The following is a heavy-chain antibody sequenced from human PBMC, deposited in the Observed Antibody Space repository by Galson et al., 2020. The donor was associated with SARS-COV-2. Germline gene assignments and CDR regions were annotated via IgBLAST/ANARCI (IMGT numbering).Heavy chain of an antibody. V-gene: IGHV2-5*02. CDR3: AHITDPTTSVDY. J-gene: IGHJ4*02. CDR1: GFSLNPDGVA. CDR2: IFWDDDT. Sequence: SGPTLVKPTQTLTLNCTFSGFSLNPDGVAVTWIRQPTGKALEWLAIIFWDDDTSFRPSLESRLTITKDTSKNQVVLTMTNMDPVDTATYFCAHITDPTTSVDYWCQGTLVTVSS. D-gene: IGHD1-26*01.